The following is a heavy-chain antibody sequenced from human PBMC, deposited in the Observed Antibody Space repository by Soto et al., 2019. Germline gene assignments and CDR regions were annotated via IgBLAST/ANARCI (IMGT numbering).Heavy chain of an antibody. CDR3: ARDGSSIAAAGAQGCFDP. D-gene: IGHD6-13*01. V-gene: IGHV1-69*01. CDR2: IIPIFGTA. Sequence: QLVQSGAEVKKPGSSVKVSCKASGGTFSSYAISWVRQAPGQGLEWMGGIIPIFGTANYAQKFQGRVTITADESTSTAYMELSSLRSEDTAVYYCARDGSSIAAAGAQGCFDPWGQGTLVTVSS. J-gene: IGHJ5*02. CDR1: GGTFSSYA.